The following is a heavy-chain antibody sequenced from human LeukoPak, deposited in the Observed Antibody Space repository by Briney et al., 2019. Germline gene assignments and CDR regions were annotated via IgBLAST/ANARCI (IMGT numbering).Heavy chain of an antibody. V-gene: IGHV3-21*01. CDR3: ASNFWTRQNIDY. Sequence: PGGSLRLSCAASGFSFSTHTMNWVRQAPGKGLEWVSSISASSSDIYYSDSVKGRFTISRDNAKNSVYLQMDSLRADDTAVFYCASNFWTRQNIDYWGQGTLVTVSS. D-gene: IGHD3/OR15-3a*01. J-gene: IGHJ4*02. CDR2: ISASSSDI. CDR1: GFSFSTHT.